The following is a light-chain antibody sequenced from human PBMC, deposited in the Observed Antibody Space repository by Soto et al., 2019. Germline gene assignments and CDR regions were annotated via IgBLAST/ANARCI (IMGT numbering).Light chain of an antibody. V-gene: IGKV3-15*01. CDR3: QKYHKWPPIT. J-gene: IGKJ5*01. CDR2: GAS. CDR1: QSVDGY. Sequence: EVVMTQSPGTLSVSLGESATLSCRASQSVDGYLAWYQQKPGQAPRLLIYGASTRATGVTARFRGGGSGTEFTLTIRSLQSEDSAVYYCQKYHKWPPITVGQGTRLEIK.